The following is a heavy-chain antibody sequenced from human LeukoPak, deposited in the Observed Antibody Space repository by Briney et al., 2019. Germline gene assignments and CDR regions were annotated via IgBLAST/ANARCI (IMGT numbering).Heavy chain of an antibody. D-gene: IGHD1-1*01. CDR3: ARVKGHRGMGGTPHFDY. Sequence: PGGSLRLSCAASGFTFSSYSMNWVRQAPGKGLEWVSSISSSSSYIYYADSVKGRFTISRDNAKNSLYLQMNSLRAEDTAVYYCARVKGHRGMGGTPHFDYWGQGTLVTVSS. CDR1: GFTFSSYS. CDR2: ISSSSSYI. J-gene: IGHJ4*02. V-gene: IGHV3-21*01.